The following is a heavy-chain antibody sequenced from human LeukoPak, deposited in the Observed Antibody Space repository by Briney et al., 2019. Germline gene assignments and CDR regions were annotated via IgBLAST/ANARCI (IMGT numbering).Heavy chain of an antibody. CDR3: ARDRDAYYYYYMDV. CDR1: GYTFTGYY. J-gene: IGHJ6*03. V-gene: IGHV1-2*02. CDR2: INPNGGGT. Sequence: ASVKVSCKASGYTFTGYYMHWVRQAPGQGLEWMGWINPNGGGTNYAQKFQGRVTMTRDTSISTAYMELSRLTYDDTAVYYCARDRDAYYYYYMDVWAKGPRSPSP.